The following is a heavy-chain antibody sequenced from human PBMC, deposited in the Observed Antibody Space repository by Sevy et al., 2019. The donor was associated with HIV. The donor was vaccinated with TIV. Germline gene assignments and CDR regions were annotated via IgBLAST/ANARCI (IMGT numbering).Heavy chain of an antibody. V-gene: IGHV3-23*01. J-gene: IGHJ6*02. CDR3: AKVSAMGYV. CDR2: ISASGGST. CDR1: GFTFISYA. Sequence: GGSLRLSCAASGFTFISYAMSWVRQAPGKGLEWVSSISASGGSTYYADSVKGRLSICRDNSKNTVDLQMNSLRAEDTAVYYSAKVSAMGYVWGQGTTVTVSS. D-gene: IGHD5-18*01.